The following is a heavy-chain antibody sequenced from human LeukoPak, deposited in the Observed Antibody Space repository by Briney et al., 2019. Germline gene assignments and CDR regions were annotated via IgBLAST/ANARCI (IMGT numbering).Heavy chain of an antibody. CDR3: ARGPQWRGDYYYMDV. D-gene: IGHD6-19*01. CDR2: MNPNSGNK. Sequence: GASVKVSCKASGYSFTNFDINWVRQAAGQGLEWMGWMNPNSGNKGYAQQFQGRVSMTMNTSITTAYMELCSLRSEDTAVYYCARGPQWRGDYYYMDVWGRGTTVTVSS. V-gene: IGHV1-8*01. CDR1: GYSFTNFD. J-gene: IGHJ6*03.